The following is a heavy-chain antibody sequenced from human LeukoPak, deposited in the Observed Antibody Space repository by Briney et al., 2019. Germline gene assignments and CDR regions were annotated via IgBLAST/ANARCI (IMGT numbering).Heavy chain of an antibody. CDR1: GFTFSSYA. Sequence: PGRSLRLSCAASGFTFSSYAMHWVRQAPGKGLEWVAVISYDGSNKYYADSVKGRFTISRDNSKNTLYLQMNSLRAGDTAVYYCARDAYSSSWYGLHSHWGQGTLVTVSS. J-gene: IGHJ4*02. V-gene: IGHV3-30*04. D-gene: IGHD6-13*01. CDR2: ISYDGSNK. CDR3: ARDAYSSSWYGLHSH.